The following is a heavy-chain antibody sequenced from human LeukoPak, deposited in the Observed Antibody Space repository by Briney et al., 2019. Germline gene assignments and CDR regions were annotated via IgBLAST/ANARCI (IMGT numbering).Heavy chain of an antibody. CDR1: GFTFDDYA. CDR2: ISWNSGSI. Sequence: GGSLRLSCAASGFTFDDYAMHWVRHAPGKGLEWVSGISWNSGSIGYADSVKGRFTISRDNAKNSLYLQMNSLRAEDTALYYCAKVGTRRSGWYRFDYWGQGTLVTVSS. V-gene: IGHV3-9*01. J-gene: IGHJ4*02. D-gene: IGHD6-19*01. CDR3: AKVGTRRSGWYRFDY.